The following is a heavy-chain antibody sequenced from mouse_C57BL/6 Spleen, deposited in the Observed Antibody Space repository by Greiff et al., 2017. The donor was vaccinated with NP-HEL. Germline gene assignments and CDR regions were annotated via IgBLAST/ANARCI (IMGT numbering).Heavy chain of an antibody. V-gene: IGHV1-26*01. J-gene: IGHJ4*01. Sequence: VQLQQSGPELVKPGASVKISCKASGYTFTDYYMNWVKQSHGKSLEWIGDINPNNGGTSYNQKFKGKATLTVDKSSSTAYMELRSLTSEDSAVYYCARFPTSGYEMDYWGQGTSVTVSS. CDR3: ARFPTSGYEMDY. CDR1: GYTFTDYY. D-gene: IGHD3-2*02. CDR2: INPNNGGT.